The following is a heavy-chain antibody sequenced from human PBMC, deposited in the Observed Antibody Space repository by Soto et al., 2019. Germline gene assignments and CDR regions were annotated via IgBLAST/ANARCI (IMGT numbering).Heavy chain of an antibody. CDR3: ERGSIAAKWFDP. Sequence: PSETLSLTCTVSGGSISSYYWSWIRQPPGKGLEWIGYIYYSGSTNYNPSLKSRVTISVDTSKNQFSLKLSSVTAADTAVYYCERGSIAAKWFDPWGQGTLVTVSS. V-gene: IGHV4-59*01. CDR2: IYYSGST. CDR1: GGSISSYY. D-gene: IGHD6-13*01. J-gene: IGHJ5*02.